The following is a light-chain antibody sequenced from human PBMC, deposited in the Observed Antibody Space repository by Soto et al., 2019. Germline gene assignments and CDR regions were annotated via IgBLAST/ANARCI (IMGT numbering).Light chain of an antibody. CDR1: SSNIGAGYD. CDR2: SNN. J-gene: IGLJ1*01. CDR3: QSYDSSLGAYV. Sequence: QSVLTQPPSVSGAPGQRVTISCTGSSSNIGAGYDVHWYQQLPGTAPKFLIYSNNNRPSGVPDRFSGSKSGTSASLAITGLQAEDEADYYCQSYDSSLGAYVFGTGTKLTVL. V-gene: IGLV1-40*01.